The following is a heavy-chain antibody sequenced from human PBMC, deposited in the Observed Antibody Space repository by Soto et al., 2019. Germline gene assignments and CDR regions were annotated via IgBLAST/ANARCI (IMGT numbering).Heavy chain of an antibody. J-gene: IGHJ4*02. CDR1: GFTFSSYS. CDR3: AKKVNSGSGSQFFDY. D-gene: IGHD3-10*01. Sequence: GGSLRLSCAASGFTFSSYSMSWVRQAPGKGLEWVSGFRSGGDDETTYYADAVRGRFTISRDNSKNTLFLQMNSLRAEDTAIYYCAKKVNSGSGSQFFDYWGQGTLVTVSS. V-gene: IGHV3-23*01. CDR2: FRSGGDDETT.